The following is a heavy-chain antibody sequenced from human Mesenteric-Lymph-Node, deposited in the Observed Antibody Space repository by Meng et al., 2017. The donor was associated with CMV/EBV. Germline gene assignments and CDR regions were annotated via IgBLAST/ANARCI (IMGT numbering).Heavy chain of an antibody. D-gene: IGHD4-17*01. CDR2: ISGGGTHI. CDR1: GFTFTSSG. Sequence: SCAASGFTFTSSGMNWIRQAPGKGLEWVSSISGGGTHIYYADSLLGRFTISRDNAKNTLYLQMNSLRAEDTAVYYCAKASGDYGFGIWGQGTLVTVSS. CDR3: AKASGDYGFGI. J-gene: IGHJ4*02. V-gene: IGHV3-21*01.